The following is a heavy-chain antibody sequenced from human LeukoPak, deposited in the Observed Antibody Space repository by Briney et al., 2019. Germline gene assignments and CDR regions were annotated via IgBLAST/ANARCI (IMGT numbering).Heavy chain of an antibody. CDR2: IKQDGSEK. CDR3: ARTKWLRLDY. Sequence: PGGSLRLSCAASGFTFNGYGMSWVRQAPGKGLEWVANIKQDGSEKYYVDSVKGRFTISRDNAKNSLYLQMNSLRAEDTAVYYCARTKWLRLDYWGQGTLVTVSS. V-gene: IGHV3-7*01. CDR1: GFTFNGYG. J-gene: IGHJ4*02. D-gene: IGHD5-12*01.